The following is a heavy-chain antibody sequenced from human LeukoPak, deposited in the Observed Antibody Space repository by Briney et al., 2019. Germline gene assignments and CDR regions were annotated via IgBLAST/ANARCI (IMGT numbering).Heavy chain of an antibody. CDR3: AKDGRFGELSYYYFDY. J-gene: IGHJ4*02. D-gene: IGHD3-10*01. CDR2: ISWNSGSI. V-gene: IGHV3-9*03. Sequence: GGSLRLSCAASGFTFDDYAMHWVRQAPWKGLEWVSRISWNSGSIGYADSVKGRFTISRDNAKNSLYLQMNSLRAEDMALYYCAKDGRFGELSYYYFDYWGQGTLVTVSS. CDR1: GFTFDDYA.